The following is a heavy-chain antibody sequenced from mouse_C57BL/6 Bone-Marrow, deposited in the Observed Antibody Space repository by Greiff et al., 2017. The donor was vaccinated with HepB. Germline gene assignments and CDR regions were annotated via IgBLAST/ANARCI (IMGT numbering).Heavy chain of an antibody. D-gene: IGHD2-4*01. V-gene: IGHV10-1*01. Sequence: EVKLVESGGGLVQPKGSLKLSCAASGFSFNTYAMNWVRQAPGKGLEWVARIRSKSNNYATYYADSVKDRFTISRDDSESMLYLQMNNLKTEDTAMYYCVRPFYYDYPAWFAYWGQGTLVTVSA. CDR1: GFSFNTYA. CDR2: IRSKSNNYAT. J-gene: IGHJ3*01. CDR3: VRPFYYDYPAWFAY.